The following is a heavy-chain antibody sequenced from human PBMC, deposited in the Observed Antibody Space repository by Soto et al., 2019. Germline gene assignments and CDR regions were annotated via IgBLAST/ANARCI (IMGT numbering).Heavy chain of an antibody. D-gene: IGHD2-15*01. CDR2: ISGSGSMK. CDR3: AKEAVASEQVPIPGDS. Sequence: GGSLRLSCTASGLTFRNYAMTWVRQAPGRGLEWVSGISGSGSMKYYADSVKGRFTISRDNSKNMLFLQMDSLRDEDTAMYHCAKEAVASEQVPIPGDSWGQGTLVTVSS. CDR1: GLTFRNYA. J-gene: IGHJ4*02. V-gene: IGHV3-23*01.